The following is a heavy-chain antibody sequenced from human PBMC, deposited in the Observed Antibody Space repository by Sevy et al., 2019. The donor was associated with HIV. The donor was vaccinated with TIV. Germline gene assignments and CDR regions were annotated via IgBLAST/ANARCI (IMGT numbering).Heavy chain of an antibody. V-gene: IGHV1-2*02. CDR2: INPNSGGT. D-gene: IGHD1-26*01. J-gene: IGHJ4*02. CDR3: ARDLRRGSYFADY. CDR1: GYTLTRYY. Sequence: ASVKVSCKASGYTLTRYYMHWVRQAPGQGLEWMGWINPNSGGTNYAQTFQGRVTMTRDTSISTAYMELSRRRSDDTAVYYCARDLRRGSYFADYWGQGSLVTVSS.